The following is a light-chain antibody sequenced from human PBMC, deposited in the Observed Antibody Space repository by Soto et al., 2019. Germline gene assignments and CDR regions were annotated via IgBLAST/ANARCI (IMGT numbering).Light chain of an antibody. V-gene: IGKV3-15*01. CDR2: GAS. CDR3: QKYNSWPLT. J-gene: IGKJ4*01. Sequence: EIVLTQSPGTLSLSPGARATLSWRGSQSVSSSYLAWYQRKPGQAPRLLIYGASSRATGIPARLSGSGSGTQFNLTISSLQSEDFAVYYCQKYNSWPLTFGGGTKVDIK. CDR1: QSVSSSY.